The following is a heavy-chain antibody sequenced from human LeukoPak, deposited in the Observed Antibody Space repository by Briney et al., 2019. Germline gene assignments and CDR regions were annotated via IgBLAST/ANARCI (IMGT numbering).Heavy chain of an antibody. Sequence: SVKVSCKASGYTFTSYDINWVRQATGQGLECMGWMNPNSGNPGYAQKFQGRVTMTRNTSISTAYMELSSLRSEDTAVYYCAREVATDYYYYYGMDVWGQGTTVTVSS. V-gene: IGHV1-8*01. D-gene: IGHD5-12*01. CDR2: MNPNSGNP. CDR1: GYTFTSYD. J-gene: IGHJ6*02. CDR3: AREVATDYYYYYGMDV.